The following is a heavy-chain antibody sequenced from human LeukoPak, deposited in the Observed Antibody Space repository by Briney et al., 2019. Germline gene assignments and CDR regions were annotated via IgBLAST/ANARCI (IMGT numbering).Heavy chain of an antibody. V-gene: IGHV3-30*02. CDR2: IRYDGSNK. CDR1: GFTFSSYG. CDR3: AKDRFSSLDY. D-gene: IGHD3-3*01. Sequence: GGSLRLSCAASGFTFSSYGMHWVRQAPGKGLEWVAFIRYDGSNKYYADSVKGRFTISRDNSKNTLYLQINSLRAEDTAVYYCAKDRFSSLDYWGQGTLVTVSS. J-gene: IGHJ4*02.